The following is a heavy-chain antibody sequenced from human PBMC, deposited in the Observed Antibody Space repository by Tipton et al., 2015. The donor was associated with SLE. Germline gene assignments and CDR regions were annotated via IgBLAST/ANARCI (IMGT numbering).Heavy chain of an antibody. V-gene: IGHV1-69*04. Sequence: QSGAEVKKPGSSVKVSCKASGGTFSSYAISWVRQAPGQGLEWMGRIIPILGIANYAQKFQGRATITADKSTSTAYMELSSLRSEDTAVYYCASLVCGGDCSSRHYWYFDLWGRGTLVTVSS. J-gene: IGHJ2*01. CDR3: ASLVCGGDCSSRHYWYFDL. D-gene: IGHD2-21*02. CDR2: IIPILGIA. CDR1: GGTFSSYA.